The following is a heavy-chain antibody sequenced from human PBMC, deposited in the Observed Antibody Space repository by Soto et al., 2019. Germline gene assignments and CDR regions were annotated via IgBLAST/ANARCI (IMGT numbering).Heavy chain of an antibody. CDR3: ARAYCGGDCYSDDPEFDP. V-gene: IGHV4-39*01. J-gene: IGHJ5*02. CDR2: IYYSGST. Sequence: QLQLQESGPGLVKPSEPLSLTCTVSGGSISSSSYYWGWIRQPPGKGLEWIGSIYYSGSTYYNPSLKSRVTISVDTSKNQFSLKLSSVTAADTAVYYCARAYCGGDCYSDDPEFDPWGQGTLVTVSS. D-gene: IGHD2-21*01. CDR1: GGSISSSSYY.